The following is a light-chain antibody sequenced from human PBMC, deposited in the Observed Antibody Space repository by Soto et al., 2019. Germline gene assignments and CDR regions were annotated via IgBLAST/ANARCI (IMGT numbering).Light chain of an antibody. CDR3: SSYTSSSALL. Sequence: QSVLTQPASVSGSPGQSITISCTGTSSDVGGYNYVSWYQQHPGKAPKLMIYDVSNRPSGVSNRFSGSKSGNTASLTISGLQAEDEADYYCSSYTSSSALLFGGWTQLTFL. V-gene: IGLV2-14*01. CDR2: DVS. J-gene: IGLJ2*01. CDR1: SSDVGGYNY.